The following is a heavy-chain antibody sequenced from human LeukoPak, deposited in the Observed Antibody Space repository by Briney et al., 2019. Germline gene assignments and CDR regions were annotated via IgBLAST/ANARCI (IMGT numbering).Heavy chain of an antibody. CDR1: GFTLGDYA. D-gene: IGHD1-26*01. V-gene: IGHV3-49*03. CDR2: IRSKAYGGTT. CDR3: TTNPYRYSGSYYPGY. Sequence: GGSLRLSCTASGFTLGDYAMSWFRQAPGKGLEWVGFIRSKAYGGTTEYAASVKGRFTISRDDSKSIAYLQTNSLKTGDTAVYYCTTNPYRYSGSYYPGYWGQGTLVTVSS. J-gene: IGHJ4*02.